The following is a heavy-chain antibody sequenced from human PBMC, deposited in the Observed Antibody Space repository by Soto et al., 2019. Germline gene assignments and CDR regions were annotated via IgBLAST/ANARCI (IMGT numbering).Heavy chain of an antibody. V-gene: IGHV1-2*02. CDR2: INPNSGGT. J-gene: IGHJ4*02. CDR3: ARANTVTTDFDY. D-gene: IGHD4-17*01. CDR1: GYTFTGYY. Sequence: ASVKVSCKXSGYTFTGYYMHWVRQAPGQGLEWMGWINPNSGGTNYAQKFQGRVTMTRDTSISTAYMELSRLRSDDTAVYSCARANTVTTDFDYWGQGTLVTVS.